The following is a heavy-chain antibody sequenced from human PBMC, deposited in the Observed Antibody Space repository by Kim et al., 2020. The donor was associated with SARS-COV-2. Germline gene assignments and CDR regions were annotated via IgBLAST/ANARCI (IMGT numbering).Heavy chain of an antibody. Sequence: YIPSLQRRVTISVDTSKNQFSLKLSSVTAADTAVYYCAREQGPHYYGMDVWGQGTTVTVSS. J-gene: IGHJ6*02. V-gene: IGHV4-34*01. CDR3: AREQGPHYYGMDV.